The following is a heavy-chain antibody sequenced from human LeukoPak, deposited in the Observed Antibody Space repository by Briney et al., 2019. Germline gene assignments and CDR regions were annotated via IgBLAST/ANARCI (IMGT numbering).Heavy chain of an antibody. CDR3: ARGKVVAGFFDY. CDR2: INPNSGGT. D-gene: IGHD6-19*01. V-gene: IGHV1-2*02. CDR1: GYTFTSYV. Sequence: ASVKVSCKASGYTFTSYVINWVRQAPGQGLEWMGWINPNSGGTNYAQKFQGRVTMTRDTSISTAYMELSRLRSDDTAVYYCARGKVVAGFFDYWGQGNLVTVSS. J-gene: IGHJ4*02.